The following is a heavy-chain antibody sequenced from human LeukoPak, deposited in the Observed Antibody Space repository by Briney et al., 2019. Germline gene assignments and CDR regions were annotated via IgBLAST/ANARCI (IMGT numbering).Heavy chain of an antibody. CDR2: INHNGNVN. J-gene: IGHJ4*02. CDR1: GFTFSSYW. CDR3: TSGSIY. D-gene: IGHD5-12*01. Sequence: GGSLRLSCAASGFTFSSYWMNWARQAPGKGLEWVASINHNGNVNYYVDSVKGRFTISRDNAKNSLYLQMNSLKTEDTAVYYCTSGSIYWGQGTLVTVSS. V-gene: IGHV3-7*03.